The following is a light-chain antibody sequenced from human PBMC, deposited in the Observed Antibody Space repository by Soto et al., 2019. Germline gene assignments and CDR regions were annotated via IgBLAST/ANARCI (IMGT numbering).Light chain of an antibody. CDR3: QQFGSSPLT. CDR2: DAT. CDR1: QSIDTTY. V-gene: IGKV3-20*01. J-gene: IGKJ4*01. Sequence: EIVLTQSPGTLSLSPGERATLSCRASQSIDTTYLAWYQQKPGQAPRLLIYDATNRATGIPDRFSGSGSGTDFTLTISRLEPEDSAVYYCQQFGSSPLTFGGGTKVDIK.